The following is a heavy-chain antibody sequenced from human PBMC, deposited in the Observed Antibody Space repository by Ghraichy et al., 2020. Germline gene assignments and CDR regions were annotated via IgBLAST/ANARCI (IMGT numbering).Heavy chain of an antibody. CDR3: ARHRAGLGYYYGMDV. J-gene: IGHJ6*02. V-gene: IGHV4-34*01. Sequence: SQTLSLTCAVYGGSFSGYYWSWIRQPPGKGLEWIGEINHSGSTNYNPSLKSRVTISVDTSKNQFSLKLSSVTAADTAVYYCARHRAGLGYYYGMDVWGQGTTVTVSS. CDR2: INHSGST. D-gene: IGHD3/OR15-3a*01. CDR1: GGSFSGYY.